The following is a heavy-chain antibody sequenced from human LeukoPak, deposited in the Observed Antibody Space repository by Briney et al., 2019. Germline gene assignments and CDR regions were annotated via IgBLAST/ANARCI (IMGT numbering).Heavy chain of an antibody. J-gene: IGHJ4*02. V-gene: IGHV4-34*01. CDR2: INHSGST. CDR3: ARSRKGYYYDSSGYYNY. CDR1: GGSISSYY. D-gene: IGHD3-22*01. Sequence: SETLSLTCTVSGGSISSYYWSWIRQPPGKGLEWIGEINHSGSTNYNPSLKSRVTISVDTSKNQFSLKLSSVTAADTAVYYCARSRKGYYYDSSGYYNYWGQGTLVTVSS.